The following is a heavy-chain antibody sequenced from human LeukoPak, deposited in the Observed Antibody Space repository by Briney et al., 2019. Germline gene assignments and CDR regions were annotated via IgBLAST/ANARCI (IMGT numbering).Heavy chain of an antibody. CDR3: ARDSSSAYYYWFDP. J-gene: IGHJ5*02. CDR1: GFTFSSYA. CDR2: ITDSGNNM. D-gene: IGHD3-22*01. V-gene: IGHV3-48*04. Sequence: GGSLRLSCAASGFTFSSYAMSWVRQAPGKGLEWVAYITDSGNNMYYADSVKGRFTISRDNAKNSRYLQMNSLRAEDSAVYYCARDSSSAYYYWFDPWGQGTLVIVYS.